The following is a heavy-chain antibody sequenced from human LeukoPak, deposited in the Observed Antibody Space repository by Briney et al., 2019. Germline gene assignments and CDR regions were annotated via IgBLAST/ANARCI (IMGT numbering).Heavy chain of an antibody. CDR3: ARDRDFLGSGWSNSFYY. D-gene: IGHD6-19*01. J-gene: IGHJ4*02. CDR1: GFTFSSYE. Sequence: GGSLRLSCAASGFTFSSYEMNWVRQDPGKGLEWVSYISSSSSNIFYADSVKGRFTISRDNAKNSLYLQMNSLRAEDTAVYYCARDRDFLGSGWSNSFYYWGQGTLVTVSS. V-gene: IGHV3-48*03. CDR2: ISSSSSNI.